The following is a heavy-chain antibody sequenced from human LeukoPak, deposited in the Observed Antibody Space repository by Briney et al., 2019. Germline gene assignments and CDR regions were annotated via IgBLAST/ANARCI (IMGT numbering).Heavy chain of an antibody. D-gene: IGHD3-3*01. V-gene: IGHV1-18*01. CDR1: GYTFTSYG. CDR2: ISAYNGNT. Sequence: ASVKVSCKASGYTFTSYGISWVRQAPGQGLEWMGWISAYNGNTNHAQKLQGRVTMTTDTSTSTAYMELRSLRSDDTAVYYCARGGYDFWSALLGWFDPWGQGTLVTVSS. J-gene: IGHJ5*02. CDR3: ARGGYDFWSALLGWFDP.